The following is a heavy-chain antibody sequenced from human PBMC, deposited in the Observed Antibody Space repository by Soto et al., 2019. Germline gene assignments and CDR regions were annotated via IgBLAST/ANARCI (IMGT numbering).Heavy chain of an antibody. D-gene: IGHD5-18*01. J-gene: IGHJ4*02. CDR3: AREVPYGYSRFDY. CDR1: GYTFTNNV. Sequence: QVHLVQSGAEVKKPGASVKVSCRTSGYTFTNNVIHWVRRAPGQRLEWIGWVNAGNDNTKWSREFQGRLTLTKDTSATTAYMELSSLTPEDTAIYFCAREVPYGYSRFDYWGQGTLVTVSS. CDR2: VNAGNDNT. V-gene: IGHV1-3*01.